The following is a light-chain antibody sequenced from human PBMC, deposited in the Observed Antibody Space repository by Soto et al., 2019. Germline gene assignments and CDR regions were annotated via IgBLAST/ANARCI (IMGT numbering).Light chain of an antibody. CDR2: EVN. Sequence: QSVLTQPASVSGSPGQSITISCTGTSSDIGGYNYVSWYQQHQNEAPKLIIYEVNRRPSGVSGRFSGSKSGNTASLTISGLQPEDEAHYHCSSYTRGKTRLFGGGTKVTVL. CDR1: SSDIGGYNY. J-gene: IGLJ2*01. CDR3: SSYTRGKTRL. V-gene: IGLV2-14*01.